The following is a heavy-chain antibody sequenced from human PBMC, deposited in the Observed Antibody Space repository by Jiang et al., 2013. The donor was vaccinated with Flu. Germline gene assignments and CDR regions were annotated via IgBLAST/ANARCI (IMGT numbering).Heavy chain of an antibody. CDR3: ARGLGGVEWLVRNWFDP. D-gene: IGHD6-19*01. Sequence: GPGLVKPSETLSLTCTVSGGSISSYYWSWIRQPPGKGLEWIGYIYYSGSTNYNPSLKSRVTISVDTSKNQFSLKLSSVTAADTAVYYCARGLGGVEWLVRNWFDPWGQGTLVTVSS. V-gene: IGHV4-59*01. CDR1: GGSISSYY. CDR2: IYYSGST. J-gene: IGHJ5*02.